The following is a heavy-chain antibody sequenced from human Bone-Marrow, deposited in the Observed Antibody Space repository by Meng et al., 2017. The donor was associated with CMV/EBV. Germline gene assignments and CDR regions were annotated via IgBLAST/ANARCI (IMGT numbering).Heavy chain of an antibody. CDR1: GFTFDDYA. J-gene: IGHJ6*02. CDR3: AREDSQLLRDTIFGVVIDYYYYYGMDV. CDR2: ISWNSGSI. V-gene: IGHV3-9*01. D-gene: IGHD3-3*01. Sequence: SLKISCAASGFTFDDYAMHWVRQAPGKGLEWVSGISWNSGSIGYADSVKGRFTISRDNAKNSLYLQMNSLRAEDTAVYYCAREDSQLLRDTIFGVVIDYYYYYGMDVWRQGTTLTVSS.